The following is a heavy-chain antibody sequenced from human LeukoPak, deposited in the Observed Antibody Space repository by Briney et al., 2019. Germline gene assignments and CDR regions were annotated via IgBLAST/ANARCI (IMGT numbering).Heavy chain of an antibody. Sequence: PGGSLRLSCAASGFTFSSYGMHWVRQAPGEGLEWVAFIRYDGSNKYYADSVKGRFTISRDNSKNTLYLQMNSLRAEDTAVYYCAKSGRGIAVAASYYGMDVWGQGTTVTVSS. V-gene: IGHV3-30*02. J-gene: IGHJ6*02. CDR2: IRYDGSNK. CDR1: GFTFSSYG. D-gene: IGHD6-19*01. CDR3: AKSGRGIAVAASYYGMDV.